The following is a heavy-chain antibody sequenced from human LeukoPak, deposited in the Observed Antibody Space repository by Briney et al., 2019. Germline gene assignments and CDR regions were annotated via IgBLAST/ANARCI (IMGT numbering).Heavy chain of an antibody. CDR3: APDDRSGYLNY. CDR2: INPKNGAT. CDR1: CYTFTGLY. Sequence: ASVKVFCKASCYTFTGLYMHWVRQAPGQGLEWMGWINPKNGATNYAQKFKGRVTMTRDTSITTAYMELSNLRSDDTAVYYCAPDDRSGYLNYWGQGTLVTVSS. J-gene: IGHJ4*02. D-gene: IGHD3-22*01. V-gene: IGHV1-2*02.